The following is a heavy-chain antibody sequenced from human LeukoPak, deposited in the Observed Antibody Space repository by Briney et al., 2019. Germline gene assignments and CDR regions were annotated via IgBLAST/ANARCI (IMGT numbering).Heavy chain of an antibody. D-gene: IGHD6-19*01. CDR2: INPNSGGT. V-gene: IGHV1-2*06. CDR3: ARTGIAVAGTVY. CDR1: GYTFTGYY. J-gene: IGHJ4*02. Sequence: ASVKVSCKASGYTFTGYYMHWVRQAPGQGLEWMGRINPNSGGTNYAQKFRGRVTMTRDTSISTAYMELSRLRSDDTAVYYCARTGIAVAGTVYWGQGTLVTVSS.